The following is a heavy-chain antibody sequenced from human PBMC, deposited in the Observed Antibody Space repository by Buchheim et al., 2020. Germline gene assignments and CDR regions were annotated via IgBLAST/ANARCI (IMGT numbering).Heavy chain of an antibody. D-gene: IGHD3-3*01. CDR2: INSDGSST. V-gene: IGHV3-74*01. CDR3: ARDLQMGPLYDFWSGYYPYYYYGMDV. Sequence: EVQLVESGGGLVQPGGSLRLSCAASGFTFSSYWMHWVRQAPGKGLVWVSRINSDGSSTSYADSVKGRFTISRDNAKNTLYLQMNSLRAEDTAVYYCARDLQMGPLYDFWSGYYPYYYYGMDVWGQGTT. CDR1: GFTFSSYW. J-gene: IGHJ6*02.